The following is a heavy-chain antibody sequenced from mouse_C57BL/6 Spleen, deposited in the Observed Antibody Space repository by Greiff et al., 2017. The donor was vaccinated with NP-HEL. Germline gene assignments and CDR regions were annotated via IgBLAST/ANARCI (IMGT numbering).Heavy chain of an antibody. J-gene: IGHJ4*01. CDR2: INPSTGGT. V-gene: IGHV1-42*01. D-gene: IGHD1-1*01. Sequence: VQLKQSGPELVKPGASVKISCKASGYSFTGYYMNWVKQSPEKSLEWIGEINPSTGGTTYNQKFKAKATLTVDKSSSTAYMQLKSLTSEDSAVDDCARTLYYGEAMDYWGQGTSVTVSS. CDR1: GYSFTGYY. CDR3: ARTLYYGEAMDY.